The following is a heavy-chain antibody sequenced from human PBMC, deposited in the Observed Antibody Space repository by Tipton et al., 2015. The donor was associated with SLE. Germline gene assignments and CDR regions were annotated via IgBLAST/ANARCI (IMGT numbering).Heavy chain of an antibody. CDR1: GGSISGYY. CDR3: ARMGRPVVSYAFDI. D-gene: IGHD2-8*02. V-gene: IGHV4-59*01. Sequence: TLSLTCTVSGGSISGYYWSWIRQPPGKGLEWIGYIYYSGSTNYNPSLKSRVTISVDTSKNQFSLKLSSVTAADTAVYYCARMGRPVVSYAFDIWGQGTMVTVSS. J-gene: IGHJ3*02. CDR2: IYYSGST.